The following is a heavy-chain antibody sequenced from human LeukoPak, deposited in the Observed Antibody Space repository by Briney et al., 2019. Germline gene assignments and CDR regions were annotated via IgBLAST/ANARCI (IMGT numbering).Heavy chain of an antibody. V-gene: IGHV3-33*08. J-gene: IGHJ4*02. CDR2: IWYDGSNK. Sequence: GGSLRLSCAASGFTFSSYSMNWVRQAPGKGLEWVAVIWYDGSNKYYADSVKGRFTISRDNSKNTLYLQMNSLRAEDTAVYYCARERWTPIGPLSYWGQGTLVTVSS. CDR3: ARERWTPIGPLSY. D-gene: IGHD5-24*01. CDR1: GFTFSSYS.